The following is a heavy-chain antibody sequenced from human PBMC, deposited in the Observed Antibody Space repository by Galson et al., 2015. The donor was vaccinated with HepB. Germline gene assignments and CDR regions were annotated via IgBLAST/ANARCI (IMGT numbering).Heavy chain of an antibody. D-gene: IGHD6-19*01. CDR3: ARQGVAVTGTYYSGMDV. J-gene: IGHJ6*02. CDR2: IYYGGSI. CDR1: GGSISSSTYQ. Sequence: SETLSLTCTVSGGSISSSTYQWGWIRQPPGKGLEWIGSIYYGGSIDYNPSLKSRVTIAVDASKYQFPLKVSSVTAADTAVYYCARQGVAVTGTYYSGMDVWGQGTTVTVSS. V-gene: IGHV4-39*01.